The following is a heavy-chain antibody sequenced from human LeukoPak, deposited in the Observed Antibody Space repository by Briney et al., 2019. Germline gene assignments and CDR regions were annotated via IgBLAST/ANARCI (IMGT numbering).Heavy chain of an antibody. CDR2: ISGSGGST. Sequence: GGSLRLSCAASGFTFSSYAMSWVRQAPGKGLEWVSAISGSGGSTYYADSVKGRFTISRDNSKNTLYLQMNSLRAEDTAVYYCAKDPAPLLRFLEWSLTSYWGQGTLVTVSS. CDR1: GFTFSSYA. D-gene: IGHD3-3*01. V-gene: IGHV3-23*01. J-gene: IGHJ4*02. CDR3: AKDPAPLLRFLEWSLTSY.